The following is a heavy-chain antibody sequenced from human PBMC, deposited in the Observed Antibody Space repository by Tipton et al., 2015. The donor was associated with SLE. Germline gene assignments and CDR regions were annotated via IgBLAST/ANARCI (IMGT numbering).Heavy chain of an antibody. D-gene: IGHD2-8*01. J-gene: IGHJ5*02. Sequence: GLVKPSETLSLTCTVSGASMFTHFWTWIRQSPGKGLEWIGYLYDSGNTYYTPSFQSRVTMSVDTSKNHFSLKLSSVTAADTAVYYCARHDTNYGRNWFDPWGQGTLVTASS. CDR1: GASMFTHF. CDR3: ARHDTNYGRNWFDP. CDR2: LYDSGNT. V-gene: IGHV4-59*04.